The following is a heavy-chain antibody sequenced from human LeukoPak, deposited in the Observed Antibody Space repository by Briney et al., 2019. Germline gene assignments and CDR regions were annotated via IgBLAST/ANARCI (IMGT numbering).Heavy chain of an antibody. CDR3: ALMRWYYYDSSGYYLNWFDP. CDR1: GGSISSYY. D-gene: IGHD3-22*01. J-gene: IGHJ5*02. V-gene: IGHV4-59*01. CDR2: IYYSGST. Sequence: PSETLSLTCTVSGGSISSYYWSWIRQPPGKGLEWIGYIYYSGSTNYNPSLKSRVTISVDTSKNQFSLKLSSVTAADTAVYYCALMRWYYYDSSGYYLNWFDPWGQGTLVTVSS.